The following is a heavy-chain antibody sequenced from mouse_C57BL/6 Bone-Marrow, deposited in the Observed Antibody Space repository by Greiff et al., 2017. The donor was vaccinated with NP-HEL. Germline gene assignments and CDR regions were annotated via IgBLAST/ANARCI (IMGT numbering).Heavy chain of an antibody. Sequence: VQLQQSGPELVKPGASVKISCKASGYTFTDYYMNWVKQSHGKSLEWIGDINPNNGGTSYNQKFKGKATLTVDKSSSTAYMELRSLTSEDSAVYYCARKGYYGNYAWFAYWGKGTLVTVSA. CDR1: GYTFTDYY. D-gene: IGHD2-1*01. V-gene: IGHV1-26*01. CDR2: INPNNGGT. CDR3: ARKGYYGNYAWFAY. J-gene: IGHJ3*01.